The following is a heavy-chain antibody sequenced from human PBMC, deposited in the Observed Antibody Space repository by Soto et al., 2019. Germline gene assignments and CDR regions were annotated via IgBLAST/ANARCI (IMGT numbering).Heavy chain of an antibody. Sequence: GASVKVSCKASGYTFTGYYMHWVRQAPGQGLEWMGWINPNSGGTNYAQKFQGWVTMTRDTSISTAYMELSRLRSDDTAVYYCAVGGTIPGRYYGMDVWGQGTTVTVSS. CDR1: GYTFTGYY. J-gene: IGHJ6*02. D-gene: IGHD3-9*01. CDR2: INPNSGGT. V-gene: IGHV1-2*04. CDR3: AVGGTIPGRYYGMDV.